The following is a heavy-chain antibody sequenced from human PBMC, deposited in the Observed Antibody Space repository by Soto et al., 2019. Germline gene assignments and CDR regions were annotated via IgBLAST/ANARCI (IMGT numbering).Heavy chain of an antibody. CDR2: IYYSGST. J-gene: IGHJ6*02. Sequence: SETLSLTCTVSGGSISSSGYSWSWIRQPPGKGLEWIGYIYYSGSTNYNPSLKSRVTISVDTSKNQFSLKLSSVTAADTAVYYCARSRHYSGSGSYYGRLYYYSGMDVWGRGTTVTVSS. V-gene: IGHV4-61*08. CDR1: GGSISSSGYS. CDR3: ARSRHYSGSGSYYGRLYYYSGMDV. D-gene: IGHD3-10*01.